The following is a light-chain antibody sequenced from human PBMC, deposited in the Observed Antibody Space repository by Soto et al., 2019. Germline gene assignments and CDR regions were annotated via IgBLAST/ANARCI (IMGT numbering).Light chain of an antibody. CDR2: STS. CDR3: QQYGGSSWT. J-gene: IGKJ1*01. V-gene: IGKV3-20*01. Sequence: EIALTQSPDTLSLSPGERATLSCRASQSISISYLAWYQQQPGQAPRLLIYSTSTRATGIPDRFSGSGSGTDFTLTISKLEPGDFAVYYFQQYGGSSWTFGQGTKVEI. CDR1: QSISISY.